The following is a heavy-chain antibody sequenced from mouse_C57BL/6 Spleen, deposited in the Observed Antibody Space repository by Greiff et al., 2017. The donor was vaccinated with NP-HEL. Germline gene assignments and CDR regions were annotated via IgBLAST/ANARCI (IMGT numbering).Heavy chain of an antibody. Sequence: EVKLMESGPGLVKPSQSLSLTCSVTGYSITSGYYWNWIRQFPGNKLEWMGYISYDGSNNYNPSLKNRISITRDTSKNQFFLKLNSVTTEDTATYYCARDPLYDYDEGGWGQGTTLTVSS. CDR2: ISYDGSN. V-gene: IGHV3-6*01. CDR1: GYSITSGYY. D-gene: IGHD2-4*01. CDR3: ARDPLYDYDEGG. J-gene: IGHJ2*01.